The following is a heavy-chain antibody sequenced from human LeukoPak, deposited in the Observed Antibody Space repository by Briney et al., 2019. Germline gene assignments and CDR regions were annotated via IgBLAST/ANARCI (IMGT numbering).Heavy chain of an antibody. V-gene: IGHV3-48*02. CDR3: ARIPAGHYYAMDV. Sequence: GGSLRLSCVVSGFTFSTYSMNWVRQAPGKGLGWVSYISSSSDTIYYADSVKGRFTISRDNAKNSLYLQMNSLRDEDTAVYFCARIPAGHYYAMDVWGQGTTVTVSS. CDR1: GFTFSTYS. D-gene: IGHD2-2*01. J-gene: IGHJ6*02. CDR2: ISSSSDTI.